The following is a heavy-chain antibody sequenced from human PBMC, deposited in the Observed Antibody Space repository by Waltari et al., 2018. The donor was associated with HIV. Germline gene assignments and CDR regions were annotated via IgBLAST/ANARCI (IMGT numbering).Heavy chain of an antibody. CDR2: MNPNSGNT. CDR1: GYTFTSYD. J-gene: IGHJ5*02. CDR3: ARFGGSGVPAAFNWFDP. D-gene: IGHD2-2*01. Sequence: QVQLVQSGAEVKKPGASVKVSCKASGYTFTSYDINWVRQATGQGLEWMGWMNPNSGNTGYAQKFQGRVTMTRNTSISTAYMELSSLRSEDTAVYYCARFGGSGVPAAFNWFDPWGQGTLVTVSS. V-gene: IGHV1-8*01.